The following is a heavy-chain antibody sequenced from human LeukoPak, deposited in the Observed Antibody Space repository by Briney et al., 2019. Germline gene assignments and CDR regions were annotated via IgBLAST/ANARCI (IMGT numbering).Heavy chain of an antibody. CDR1: GGSISSSSYY. V-gene: IGHV4-39*01. CDR3: ARHEYGDIGIDY. Sequence: SETLSLTCTVSGGSISSSSYYWGWIRQPPGKGLVWIGSIYYSGSTYYNPSLKSRVTISVDTSKNQFSLKLSSVTAADTAVYYCARHEYGDIGIDYWGQGTLVTVSS. D-gene: IGHD4-17*01. J-gene: IGHJ4*02. CDR2: IYYSGST.